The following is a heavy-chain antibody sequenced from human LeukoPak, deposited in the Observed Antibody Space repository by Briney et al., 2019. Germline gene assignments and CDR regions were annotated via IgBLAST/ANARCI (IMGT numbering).Heavy chain of an antibody. CDR2: IYPVDSDT. J-gene: IGHJ5*02. CDR3: ARRTGNWLDP. CDR1: GYSFTNYW. Sequence: GESLKISCWCSGYSFTNYWIDWVRQMPGKGLEWMGIIYPVDSDTRYSPSFQGQVTISVDKSINTAYLQCSSLKASDTAIYYCARRTGNWLDPWGQGTLVTVSS. V-gene: IGHV5-51*01. D-gene: IGHD7-27*01.